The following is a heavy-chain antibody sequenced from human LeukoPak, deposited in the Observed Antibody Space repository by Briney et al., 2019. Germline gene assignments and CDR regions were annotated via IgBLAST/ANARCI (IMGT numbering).Heavy chain of an antibody. CDR2: IYYSGST. V-gene: IGHV4-59*01. CDR3: ARDSRTTIFGVVSWWFDP. Sequence: SETLSLTCTVSGGSISSYYWSWIRQPPGKGLEWMGYIYYSGSTNYNPSLKILVTISVDTSKNQFSLKLSSVTAADTAVYYCARDSRTTIFGVVSWWFDPWGQGTLVTVSS. D-gene: IGHD3-3*01. J-gene: IGHJ5*02. CDR1: GGSISSYY.